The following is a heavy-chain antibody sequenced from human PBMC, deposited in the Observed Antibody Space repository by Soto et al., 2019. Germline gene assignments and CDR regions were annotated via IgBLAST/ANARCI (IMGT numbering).Heavy chain of an antibody. J-gene: IGHJ4*02. CDR2: ISSTTNYI. V-gene: IGHV3-21*06. Sequence: GGSLRLSCAASGFTFTSYSMNWGRQAPGKGLEWVSSISSTTNYIYYGDSMKGRFTISRDNAKNSLYLEMNSLRAEDTAVYYCARESEDLTSNFDYWGQGTLVTVSS. CDR3: ARESEDLTSNFDY. CDR1: GFTFTSYS.